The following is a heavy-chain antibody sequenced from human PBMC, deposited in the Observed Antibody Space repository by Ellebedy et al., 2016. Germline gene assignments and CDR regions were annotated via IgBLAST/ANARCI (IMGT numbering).Heavy chain of an antibody. J-gene: IGHJ4*02. V-gene: IGHV4-59*01. D-gene: IGHD2-15*01. CDR2: IYYSGST. CDR1: GGSISSYY. CDR3: ARDCSGGSCLDY. Sequence: SETLSLXXTVSGGSISSYYWSWIRQPPGKGLEWIGYIYYSGSTNYNPSLKSRVTISVDTSKNQFSLKLSSVTAADTAVYYCARDCSGGSCLDYWGQGTLVTVSS.